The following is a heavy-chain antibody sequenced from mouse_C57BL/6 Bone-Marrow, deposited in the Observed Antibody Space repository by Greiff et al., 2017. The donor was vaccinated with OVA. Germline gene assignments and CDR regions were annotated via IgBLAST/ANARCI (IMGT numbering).Heavy chain of an antibody. J-gene: IGHJ4*01. CDR1: GYTFTSYW. CDR3: AYYYGSEDYAMDY. CDR2: IYPGNSDT. V-gene: IGHV1-5*01. D-gene: IGHD1-1*01. Sequence: EVQLQQSGTVLARPGASVKMSCKTSGYTFTSYWMHWVKQRPGQGLEWIGAIYPGNSDTSYNQKFKGKAKLTAVTSASTAYMELSSLTNEDSAVYYCAYYYGSEDYAMDYWGQGTSVTVSS.